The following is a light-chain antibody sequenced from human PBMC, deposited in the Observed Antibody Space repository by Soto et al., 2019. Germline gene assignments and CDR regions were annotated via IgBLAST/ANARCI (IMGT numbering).Light chain of an antibody. V-gene: IGKV1D-12*01. Sequence: DIQMTQSPSSVPASVGDRVTITCRASQGIRNWLAWYQQTPGKAPELLIFAAASMQGGVPSRFSGRGSGREFTLTIHSLQPEDFETYSCQQTDSCPHCFGGGTKGDLK. CDR1: QGIRNW. CDR2: AAA. CDR3: QQTDSCPHC. J-gene: IGKJ4*01.